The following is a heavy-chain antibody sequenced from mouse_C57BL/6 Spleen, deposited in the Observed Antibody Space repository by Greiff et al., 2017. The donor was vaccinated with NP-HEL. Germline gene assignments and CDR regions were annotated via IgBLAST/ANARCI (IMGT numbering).Heavy chain of an antibody. D-gene: IGHD2-4*01. Sequence: DVKLVESGGGLVKPGGSLKLSCAASGFTFSSYAMSWVRQTPEKRLEWVAYISSGGDYIYYADTVKGRFTISRDNARNTLYLQMSSLKSEDTAMYYCTRTDYDYAFAYWGQGTLVTVSA. CDR3: TRTDYDYAFAY. J-gene: IGHJ3*01. CDR1: GFTFSSYA. CDR2: ISSGGDYI. V-gene: IGHV5-9-1*02.